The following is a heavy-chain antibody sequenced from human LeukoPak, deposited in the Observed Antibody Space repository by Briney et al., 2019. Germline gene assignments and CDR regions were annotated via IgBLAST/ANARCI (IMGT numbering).Heavy chain of an antibody. CDR3: VKDIASVVYCSGGTCYFDY. V-gene: IGHV3-9*01. CDR1: GCTFDDYA. Sequence: GGSLRLSCVASGCTFDDYAMHWVRQAPGKGLEWVAGVSWNSRNNMGYADSVKGRFTISRDNAKNSVYLQMNSLRSEDTALYYCVKDIASVVYCSGGTCYFDYWGQGTLVIVSS. J-gene: IGHJ4*02. D-gene: IGHD2-15*01. CDR2: VSWNSRNNM.